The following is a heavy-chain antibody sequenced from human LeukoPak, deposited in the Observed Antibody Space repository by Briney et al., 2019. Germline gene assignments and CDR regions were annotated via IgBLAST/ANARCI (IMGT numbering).Heavy chain of an antibody. CDR2: TNPNSGGT. J-gene: IGHJ4*02. Sequence: ASVKVSCKASGYTFTGYYMHWVRQAPGQGLEWMGRTNPNSGGTNYAQTFQGRVTMTRDTSISTASMELSRLRSDDRAVYCCARVPEWFGELLELFDYWRQGTLVTVFS. V-gene: IGHV1-2*06. D-gene: IGHD3-10*01. CDR3: ARVPEWFGELLELFDY. CDR1: GYTFTGYY.